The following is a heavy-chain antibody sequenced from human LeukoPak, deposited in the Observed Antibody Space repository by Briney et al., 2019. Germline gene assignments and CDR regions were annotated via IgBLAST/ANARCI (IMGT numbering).Heavy chain of an antibody. CDR3: AREVPAATSFDY. V-gene: IGHV4-38-2*02. Sequence: SETLSLTCTVSGYSISSGYYWGWIRQPAGKGLEWIGRIHTSGSTDYNPSLKSRVTISVDTSKNQFSLKLSSVTAADTAVYYCAREVPAATSFDYWGQGTLVTVSS. D-gene: IGHD2-2*01. CDR2: IHTSGST. CDR1: GYSISSGYY. J-gene: IGHJ4*02.